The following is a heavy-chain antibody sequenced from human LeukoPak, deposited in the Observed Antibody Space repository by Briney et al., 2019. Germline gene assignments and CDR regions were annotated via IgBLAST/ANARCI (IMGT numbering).Heavy chain of an antibody. CDR2: INWNGGST. CDR1: GFTSDDYG. Sequence: GGSLRLSCAASGFTSDDYGMSWVRQAPGKGLEWVSGINWNGGSTGYADSVKGRFTISRDNARNSLYLQMNSLRAEDTALYYCARSDFWSGYYNGNFDYWGQGTLVTVSS. V-gene: IGHV3-20*04. J-gene: IGHJ4*02. D-gene: IGHD3-3*01. CDR3: ARSDFWSGYYNGNFDY.